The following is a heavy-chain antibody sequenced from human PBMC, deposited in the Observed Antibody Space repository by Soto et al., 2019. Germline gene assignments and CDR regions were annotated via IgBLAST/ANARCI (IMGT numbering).Heavy chain of an antibody. J-gene: IGHJ6*03. CDR1: GFTFSSYS. Sequence: GGSLRLSCAASGFTFSSYSMNWVRQAPGKGLEWVSYISSSSSTIYYADSVKGRFTISRDNAKNSLYLQMNSLRAEDTAVYYCARGALSYMDVWGKGTTVTVSS. CDR2: ISSSSSTI. D-gene: IGHD3-16*01. V-gene: IGHV3-48*01. CDR3: ARGALSYMDV.